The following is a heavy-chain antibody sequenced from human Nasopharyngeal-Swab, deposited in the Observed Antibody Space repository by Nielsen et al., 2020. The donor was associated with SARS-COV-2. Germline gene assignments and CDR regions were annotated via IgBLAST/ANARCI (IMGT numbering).Heavy chain of an antibody. Sequence: GESLKISCAASGFTVSSNYMSWVRQAPGKGLEWVSVIYSGGSTYYADYVKGRFTITRDNSKNTLYLQMNSLRAEDTAVYYCARDCSGGSCYPSYYYGMDVWGQGTTVTVSS. D-gene: IGHD2-15*01. CDR1: GFTVSSNY. CDR2: IYSGGST. J-gene: IGHJ6*02. V-gene: IGHV3-53*01. CDR3: ARDCSGGSCYPSYYYGMDV.